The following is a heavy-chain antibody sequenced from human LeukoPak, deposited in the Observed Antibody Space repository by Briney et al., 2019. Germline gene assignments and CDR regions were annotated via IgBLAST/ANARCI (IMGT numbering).Heavy chain of an antibody. CDR2: IIGIVGST. J-gene: IGHJ4*02. CDR1: GFTFTSYA. Sequence: RGSRRLACAAAGFTFTSYAISWVRQAPGKLLEWVSSIIGIVGSTYYAGSVKGRFTISRDNSKNTLYLEMNSLRAEDTAVYYCAKAPSRLLWFGELLPFDYWGQGTLVTVSS. V-gene: IGHV3-23*01. D-gene: IGHD3-10*01. CDR3: AKAPSRLLWFGELLPFDY.